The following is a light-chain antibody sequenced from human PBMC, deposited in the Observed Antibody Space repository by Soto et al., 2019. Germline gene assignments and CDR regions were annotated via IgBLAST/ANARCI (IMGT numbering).Light chain of an antibody. J-gene: IGKJ2*01. CDR1: QSISNY. CDR3: QQTYSTPPT. Sequence: DIQMTQSPSSLSASVGDRVTITCRTSQSISNYLNWYQQKPGKAPKLLIYAASSLQSGVPSRFSGSGSGTDFTLTISSPQPEDFATDYCQQTYSTPPTFGQGTTLEIK. CDR2: AAS. V-gene: IGKV1-39*01.